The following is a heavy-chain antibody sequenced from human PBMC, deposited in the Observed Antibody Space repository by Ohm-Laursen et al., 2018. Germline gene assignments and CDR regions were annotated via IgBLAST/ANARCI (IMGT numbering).Heavy chain of an antibody. CDR2: INHSGST. J-gene: IGHJ6*02. CDR3: ARGGRRGSSWYRNYGMDV. CDR1: GGSISSYY. D-gene: IGHD6-13*01. V-gene: IGHV4-34*01. Sequence: TLSLTCTVSGGSISSYYWSWIRQPPGKGLEWIGEINHSGSTNYNPSLKSRATISVDTSKNQFSLKLSSVTAADTAVYYCARGGRRGSSWYRNYGMDVWGQGTTVTVSS.